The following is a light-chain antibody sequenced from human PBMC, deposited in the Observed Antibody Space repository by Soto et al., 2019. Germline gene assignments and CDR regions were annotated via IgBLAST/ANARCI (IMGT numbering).Light chain of an antibody. CDR1: SSDVGGYNY. Sequence: QSVLTQPASVSGSPGQSITISCTGTSSDVGGYNYVSWYQQHPGKAPKLIIYAVSNRPTGVSHRFSGSKSGHTASLTISGLQSEDEADYFCTSYTSSSTLDVFGSGTKVTVL. CDR2: AVS. J-gene: IGLJ1*01. V-gene: IGLV2-14*01. CDR3: TSYTSSSTLDV.